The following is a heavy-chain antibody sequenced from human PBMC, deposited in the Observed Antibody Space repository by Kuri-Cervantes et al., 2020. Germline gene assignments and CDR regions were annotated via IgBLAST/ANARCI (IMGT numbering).Heavy chain of an antibody. CDR2: YHHGGST. V-gene: IGHV4-59*11. Sequence: SETLSLTCTVSGGSIRGHYFSWIRQSPGKGLEWIGSYHHGGSTVYTPSLNSRVTMSMDTSKNQFSLRLTSVTAADTAVYYCARGPKYCTNGVCYRSDYWGQGTLVTVSS. CDR1: GGSIRGHY. CDR3: ARGPKYCTNGVCYRSDY. J-gene: IGHJ4*02. D-gene: IGHD2-8*01.